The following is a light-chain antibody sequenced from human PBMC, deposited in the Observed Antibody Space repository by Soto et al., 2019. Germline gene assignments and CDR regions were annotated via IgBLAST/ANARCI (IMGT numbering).Light chain of an antibody. CDR1: QSISSY. J-gene: IGKJ1*01. CDR3: QQSYRTPRT. CDR2: AAS. Sequence: DIQMTQSPSSLSASVGDRVTITCRASQSISSYLNWYQQRPGKAPSLLIYAASSLQSGVPSRFSGSGSGTDFTLTISSLQREDFATYYCQQSYRTPRTFGQGTKVEVK. V-gene: IGKV1-39*01.